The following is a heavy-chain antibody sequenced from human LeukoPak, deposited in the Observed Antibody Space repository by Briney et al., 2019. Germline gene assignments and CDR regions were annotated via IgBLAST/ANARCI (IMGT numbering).Heavy chain of an antibody. CDR3: ARDTGTYYDFWGSYLSYGMDV. V-gene: IGHV3-30*19. D-gene: IGHD3-3*01. Sequence: GGSLRLSCAASGFTFSSYGMHWVRQAPGKGLEWVAVTSYDGNNKYYAESVKGRFTISRDNSKNTIYLQMNSLRAEDTALYFCARDTGTYYDFWGSYLSYGMDVWGQGTTVAVSS. CDR2: TSYDGNNK. CDR1: GFTFSSYG. J-gene: IGHJ6*02.